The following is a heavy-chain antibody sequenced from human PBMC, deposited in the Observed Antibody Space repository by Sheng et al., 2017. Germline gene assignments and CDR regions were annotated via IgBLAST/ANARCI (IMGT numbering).Heavy chain of an antibody. V-gene: IGHV3-15*01. D-gene: IGHD3-22*01. CDR2: IKSKTDGGTT. CDR3: TTYSPYYYDSSGPDAFDI. J-gene: IGHJ3*02. CDR1: GFTFSNAW. Sequence: EVQLVESGGGLVKPGGSLRLSCAASGFTFSNAWMSWVRQAPGKGLEWVGRIKSKTDGGTTDYAAPVKGRFTISRDDSKNTLYLQMNSLKTEDTAVYYCTTYSPYYYDSSGPDAFDIWGQGTMVTVSS.